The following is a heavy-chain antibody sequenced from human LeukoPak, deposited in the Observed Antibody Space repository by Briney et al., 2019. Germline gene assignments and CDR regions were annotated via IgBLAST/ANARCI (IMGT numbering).Heavy chain of an antibody. V-gene: IGHV1-69*13. Sequence: ASVKVSCKASGGTFSSYAISWVRQAPGQGLEWMGGIIPIFGTANYAQKLQGRVTITADESTSTAYMELSSLRSEDTAVYYCASRSVDTAMVLDYWGQGTLVTVSS. CDR1: GGTFSSYA. D-gene: IGHD5-18*01. J-gene: IGHJ4*02. CDR2: IIPIFGTA. CDR3: ASRSVDTAMVLDY.